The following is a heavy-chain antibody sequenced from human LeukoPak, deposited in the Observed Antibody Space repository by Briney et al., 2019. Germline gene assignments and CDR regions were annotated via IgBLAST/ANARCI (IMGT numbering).Heavy chain of an antibody. V-gene: IGHV3-23*01. Sequence: GGSLRLSCAASGFTFGNTWMSWVRQAPGKGLEWVSGISGSGGNTYYADSVKGRFTISRDNSKNTLYLQMSSLRVEDTAVYYCAKDGAVVVVAATAYWGQGTLVTVST. CDR3: AKDGAVVVVAATAY. D-gene: IGHD2-15*01. CDR1: GFTFGNTW. CDR2: ISGSGGNT. J-gene: IGHJ4*02.